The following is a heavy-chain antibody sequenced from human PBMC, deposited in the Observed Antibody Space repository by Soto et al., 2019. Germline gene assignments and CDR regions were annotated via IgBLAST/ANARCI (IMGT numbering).Heavy chain of an antibody. CDR3: ARDRGGVTTVSDYFDY. V-gene: IGHV1-18*01. J-gene: IGHJ4*02. D-gene: IGHD4-17*01. CDR1: GYAFTSYG. CDR2: ISAYNGNT. Sequence: ASVKVSCKASGYAFTSYGISWVRQAPGQGLEWMGWISAYNGNTNYAQKLQGRVTMTTDTSTSTAYMELRSLGSDDTAVYYCARDRGGVTTVSDYFDYWGQGTLVTVSS.